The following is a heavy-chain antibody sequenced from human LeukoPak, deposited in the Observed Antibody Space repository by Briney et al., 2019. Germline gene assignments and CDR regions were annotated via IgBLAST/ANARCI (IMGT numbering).Heavy chain of an antibody. V-gene: IGHV3-7*04. CDR1: GFTFSNYL. CDR3: ARVLRGSDSAFDM. J-gene: IGHJ3*02. Sequence: GGSLRLSCAASGFTFSNYLMSWVRQAPGKRLEWVANIKRDGSEKHYVDSVKGRFTISRDNAKNSLYLQMDSLRAEDTAVYYCARVLRGSDSAFDMWGRGTMVTVSS. D-gene: IGHD1-26*01. CDR2: IKRDGSEK.